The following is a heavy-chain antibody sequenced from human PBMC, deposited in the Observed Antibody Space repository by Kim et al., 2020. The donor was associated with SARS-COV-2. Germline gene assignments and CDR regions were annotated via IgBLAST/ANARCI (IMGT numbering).Heavy chain of an antibody. J-gene: IGHJ4*02. CDR3: VRDRGHSYLRGLDH. D-gene: IGHD3-10*01. V-gene: IGHV3-33*01. Sequence: GGSLRLSCAASGFTFSIYGMHWVRQSPGKRLEWIAVVWFDGNTKYYRDSVKGRFTVSRDNSNNTLYLQMNSLTAEDTAVYYCVRDRGHSYLRGLDHWGQGTPVTVSS. CDR1: GFTFSIYG. CDR2: VWFDGNTK.